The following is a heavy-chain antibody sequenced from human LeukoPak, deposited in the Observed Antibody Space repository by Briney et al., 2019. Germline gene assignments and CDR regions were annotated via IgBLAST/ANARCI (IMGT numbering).Heavy chain of an antibody. CDR1: GGSISSSLYY. V-gene: IGHV4-39*01. D-gene: IGHD6-19*01. Sequence: PSETLSLTCTVSGGSISSSLYYWGWIRQPPGKGLEWIGSFYYSGSTYYNASLKSRVTISVDTSKSQFSLKLSSVTATDTAVYYCTTTTRGWYGVGDYWGQGTLVTVSS. CDR2: FYYSGST. CDR3: TTTTRGWYGVGDY. J-gene: IGHJ4*02.